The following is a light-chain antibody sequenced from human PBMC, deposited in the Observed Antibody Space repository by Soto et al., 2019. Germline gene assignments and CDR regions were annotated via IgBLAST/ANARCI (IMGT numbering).Light chain of an antibody. CDR1: RNVSIY. CDR3: QQSYSIRT. Sequence: IPLAQSPSSLAASWGDRRTLACRASRNVSIYLNWYQQKPGKAPQLLIYAASSLQSGVPSRFSGSGSGTEFTLTISSLQSEDFATYYCQQSYSIRTFGQGTKVDI. V-gene: IGKV1-39*01. CDR2: AAS. J-gene: IGKJ1*01.